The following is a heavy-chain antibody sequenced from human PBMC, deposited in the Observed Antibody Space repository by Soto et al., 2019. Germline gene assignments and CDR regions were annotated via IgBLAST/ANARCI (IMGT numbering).Heavy chain of an antibody. CDR3: ASREYSSSSGWPY. CDR2: IDPSDSYT. Sequence: GASLKISCQGSGYSFTSYWISWVRQMPGKGLEWMGRIDPSDSYTNYSPSFQGHVTISADKSISTAYLQWSSLKASDTAMYYCASREYSSSSGWPYWGQGTLVTVSS. J-gene: IGHJ4*02. V-gene: IGHV5-10-1*01. D-gene: IGHD6-6*01. CDR1: GYSFTSYW.